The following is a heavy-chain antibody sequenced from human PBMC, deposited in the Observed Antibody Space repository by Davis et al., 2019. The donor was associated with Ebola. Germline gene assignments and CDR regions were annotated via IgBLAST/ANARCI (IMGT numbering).Heavy chain of an antibody. Sequence: AASVKVSCKASGYTFTSYYMHWVRQAPGQGLEWMGGIIPIFGTANYAQKFQGRVTITADKSTSTAYMELRSLRSDDTAVYYCARDRMRGYGSGSYHWGQGTLVTVSS. CDR3: ARDRMRGYGSGSYH. J-gene: IGHJ5*02. CDR1: GYTFTSYY. V-gene: IGHV1-69*06. D-gene: IGHD3-10*01. CDR2: IIPIFGTA.